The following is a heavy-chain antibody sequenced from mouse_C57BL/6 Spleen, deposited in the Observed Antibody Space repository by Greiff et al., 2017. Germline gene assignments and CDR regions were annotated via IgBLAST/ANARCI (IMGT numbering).Heavy chain of an antibody. CDR2: IHPNSGST. Sequence: VQLQQPGAELVKPGASVKLSCKASGYTFTSYWMHWVKQRPGQGLEWIGMIHPNSGSTNYNEKFKSKATLTVDKSSSTAYMQLSSLTSEDSAVYYCARSGYSWYFDVWGTGTTVTVSS. D-gene: IGHD2-12*01. J-gene: IGHJ1*03. V-gene: IGHV1-64*01. CDR1: GYTFTSYW. CDR3: ARSGYSWYFDV.